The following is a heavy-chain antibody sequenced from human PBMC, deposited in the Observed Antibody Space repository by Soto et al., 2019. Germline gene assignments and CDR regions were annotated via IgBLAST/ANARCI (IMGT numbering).Heavy chain of an antibody. V-gene: IGHV4-31*03. J-gene: IGHJ4*02. CDR3: ARASVIPDYFDY. D-gene: IGHD2-21*01. Sequence: PSETLSLTCTVSGGSISSGGYYWSWIRQHPGTGLEWIGYIYYSGSTYYNPSLKSRVTISVDTSKNQFSLKLSSVTAADTAVYYCARASVIPDYFDYWGQGTLVTVSS. CDR2: IYYSGST. CDR1: GGSISSGGYY.